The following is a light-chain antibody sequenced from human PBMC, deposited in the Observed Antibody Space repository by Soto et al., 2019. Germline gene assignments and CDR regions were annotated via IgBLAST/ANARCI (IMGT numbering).Light chain of an antibody. V-gene: IGLV2-14*01. CDR3: SSYTSSSTLDV. J-gene: IGLJ1*01. Sequence: QSVLTQPASVSGSPGQSITISCTGTSSDVGGYNYVSWYQQHPGKAPKLMIYDVSNRPSRVSNRFSCSKSGNTASLTISGLQAEDEADYCCSSYTSSSTLDVFGTGTKVTVL. CDR2: DVS. CDR1: SSDVGGYNY.